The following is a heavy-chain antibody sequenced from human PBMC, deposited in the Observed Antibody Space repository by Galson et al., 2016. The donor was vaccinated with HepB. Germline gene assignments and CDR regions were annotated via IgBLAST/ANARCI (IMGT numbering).Heavy chain of an antibody. CDR3: TRRTPDRNYYDNAMDV. CDR2: IRSSANDYAA. J-gene: IGHJ6*02. Sequence: SLRLSCAASGFRFSGAAIHWVRQAPGKGLEWVGRIRSSANDYAAGYAASVKGRFTIFRDDSNNTAYLQMNSLKTEDTAVYYCTRRTPDRNYYDNAMDVWGQGTTVIVSS. CDR1: GFRFSGAA. D-gene: IGHD1-1*01. V-gene: IGHV3-73*01.